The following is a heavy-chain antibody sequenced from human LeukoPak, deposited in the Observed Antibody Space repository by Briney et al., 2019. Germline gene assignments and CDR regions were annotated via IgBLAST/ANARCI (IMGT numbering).Heavy chain of an antibody. V-gene: IGHV4-38-2*02. CDR1: GYSITSGYY. CDR2: IYHSGST. CDR3: ARRRRFGEFDY. D-gene: IGHD3-16*01. Sequence: SETLSLTCTVSGYSITSGYYWGWIRQPPGKGLEWIGSIYHSGSTHYNPSLNSRVTMSVDTSKNQVSLKLSSVTAADTAVYYCARRRRFGEFDYWGQGTLVTVSS. J-gene: IGHJ4*02.